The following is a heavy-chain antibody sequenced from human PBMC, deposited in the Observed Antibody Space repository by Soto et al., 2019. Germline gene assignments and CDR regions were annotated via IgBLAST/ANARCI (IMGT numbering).Heavy chain of an antibody. D-gene: IGHD2-2*01. CDR3: ARDAVCTSTTCRVSNRFDP. Sequence: PSETLSLTCVVYGGSFSGYYWSWIRQSPGKGLEWIGGINHRGSTNYNPSLESRVTISVDTSKNQFSLKLPSVTAADTAMYYCARDAVCTSTTCRVSNRFDPWGPGNLVTV. J-gene: IGHJ5*01. V-gene: IGHV4-34*01. CDR1: GGSFSGYY. CDR2: INHRGST.